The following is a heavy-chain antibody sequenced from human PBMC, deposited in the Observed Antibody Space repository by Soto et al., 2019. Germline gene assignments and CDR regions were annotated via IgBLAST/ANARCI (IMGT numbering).Heavy chain of an antibody. J-gene: IGHJ6*02. Sequence: VKVSCKASGYTFTGYYMHWVRQAPGQGLEWMGWINPNSGGTNYAQKFQGRVTMTRDTSISTAYMELSRLRSDDTAVYYCARGGYSRGWYSRYYYYYGMDVWGQGTTVTVSS. V-gene: IGHV1-2*02. CDR1: GYTFTGYY. CDR2: INPNSGGT. D-gene: IGHD6-19*01. CDR3: ARGGYSRGWYSRYYYYYGMDV.